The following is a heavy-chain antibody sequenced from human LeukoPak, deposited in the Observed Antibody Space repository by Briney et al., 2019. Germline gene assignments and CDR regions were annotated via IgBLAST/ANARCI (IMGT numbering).Heavy chain of an antibody. CDR1: GFTFDDYA. J-gene: IGHJ4*02. Sequence: GGSLRLSCAASGFTFDDYAMHWVRQAPGKGLEWVSGISWNSGSIGYADSVKGRFTISRDNAKNSLYLQMNSLRAEDTALYYCAKGGYFDWPYDFDYWGQGTLVTVSS. D-gene: IGHD3-9*01. CDR3: AKGGYFDWPYDFDY. CDR2: ISWNSGSI. V-gene: IGHV3-9*01.